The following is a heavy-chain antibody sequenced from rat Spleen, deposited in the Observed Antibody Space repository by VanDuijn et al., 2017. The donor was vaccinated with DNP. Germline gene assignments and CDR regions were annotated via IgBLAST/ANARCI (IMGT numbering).Heavy chain of an antibody. D-gene: IGHD1-3*01. V-gene: IGHV2-27*01. CDR2: IQSGGNT. J-gene: IGHJ4*01. Sequence: QVQLMESGPGLVQPSQTLSLTCTVSGFSLTSYHVHWVRQPPGKGLEWMGRIQSGGNTDYSSALKSRLRLSRDTSKSQVFLKMNSVQTEDTAMYFCARSLAAVAPSGAMDAWGQGTSVTVSS. CDR3: ARSLAAVAPSGAMDA. CDR1: GFSLTSYH.